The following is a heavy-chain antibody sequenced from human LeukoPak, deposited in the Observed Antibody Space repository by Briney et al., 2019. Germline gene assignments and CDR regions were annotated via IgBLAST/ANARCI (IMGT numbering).Heavy chain of an antibody. V-gene: IGHV4-39*07. CDR1: GGSISSSSYY. D-gene: IGHD5-18*01. CDR3: ARVYSYGLPYYYYYMDV. CDR2: IYYSGST. J-gene: IGHJ6*03. Sequence: SETLSLTCTVSGGSISSSSYYWGWIRQPPGKGLEWIGSIYYSGSTYYNPSLKSRVTISVDTSKNQFSLKLSSVTAADTAVYYCARVYSYGLPYYYYYMDVWGKGTTVTVSS.